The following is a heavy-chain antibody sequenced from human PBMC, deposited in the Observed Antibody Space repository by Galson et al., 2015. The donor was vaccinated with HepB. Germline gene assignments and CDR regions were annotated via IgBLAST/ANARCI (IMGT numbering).Heavy chain of an antibody. CDR1: GFTFSSYG. D-gene: IGHD2-15*01. CDR3: ARGQRRYCSGGSCRYFQH. Sequence: SLRLSCAASGFTFSSYGMHWVRQAPGKGLEWVAVIWYDGSNKYYADSVKGRFTISRDNSKNTLYLQMNSLRAEDTAVYYCARGQRRYCSGGSCRYFQHWGQGTLVTVSS. V-gene: IGHV3-33*01. J-gene: IGHJ1*01. CDR2: IWYDGSNK.